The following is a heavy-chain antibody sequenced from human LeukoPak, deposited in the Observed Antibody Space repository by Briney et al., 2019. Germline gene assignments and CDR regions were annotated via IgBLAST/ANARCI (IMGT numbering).Heavy chain of an antibody. CDR2: ISSSSSYI. V-gene: IGHV3-21*01. J-gene: IGHJ4*02. Sequence: PGGSLRLSCAASGLTFSSYSMNWVRQAPGKGLEWVSPISSSSSYIYYADSVKGRFTISRDNAKNSLYLQMNSLRAEDTAVYYCARDGMTDWAFDYWGQGTLVTVSS. CDR1: GLTFSSYS. CDR3: ARDGMTDWAFDY. D-gene: IGHD1-1*01.